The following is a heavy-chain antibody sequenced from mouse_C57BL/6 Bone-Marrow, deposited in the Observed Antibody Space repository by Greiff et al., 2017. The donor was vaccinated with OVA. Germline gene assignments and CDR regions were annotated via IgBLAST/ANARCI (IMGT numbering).Heavy chain of an antibody. V-gene: IGHV1-82*01. Sequence: QVQLQQSGPELVKPGASVKISCKASGYAFSSSWMNWVKQRPGKGLEWIGRIYPGDGDTNYNGKFKGKATLTADKSSSTAYMQLSSLTSEDSAVYFCARKAGGSSWYFDVWGTGTTVTVSS. CDR2: IYPGDGDT. CDR3: ARKAGGSSWYFDV. CDR1: GYAFSSSW. D-gene: IGHD1-1*01. J-gene: IGHJ1*03.